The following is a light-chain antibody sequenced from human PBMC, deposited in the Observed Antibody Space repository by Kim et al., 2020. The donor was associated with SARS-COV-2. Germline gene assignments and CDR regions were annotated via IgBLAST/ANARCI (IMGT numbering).Light chain of an antibody. V-gene: IGKV3-20*01. J-gene: IGKJ4*01. Sequence: ENVLTQSPGTLSLSPGERATLSCRASQSVNNRYLAWYQQKVGQTPRLLIYGVSTRATGIPDRFSGSGSGTDFTLTISRLEPEEFAVYYCQHYGSSPQFGGGTTVDIK. CDR1: QSVNNRY. CDR3: QHYGSSPQ. CDR2: GVS.